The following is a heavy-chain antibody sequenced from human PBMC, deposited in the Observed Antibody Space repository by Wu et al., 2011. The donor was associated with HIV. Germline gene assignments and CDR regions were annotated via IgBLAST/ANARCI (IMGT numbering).Heavy chain of an antibody. CDR1: GGTFSSYA. CDR2: ISAYNGDT. V-gene: IGHV1-18*01. J-gene: IGHJ5*02. D-gene: IGHD3-3*01. CDR3: ARWVTYYGFLEWRNWFDP. Sequence: QVQLVQSGDEVKKPGSSMKVSCTASGGTFSSYAISWVRQAPGQGLEWMGWISAYNGDTNYAQKLQGRVTMTTDTSTSTAYMELRSLRSDDTAVYYCARWVTYYGFLEWRNWFDPWGRGNLGRPSP.